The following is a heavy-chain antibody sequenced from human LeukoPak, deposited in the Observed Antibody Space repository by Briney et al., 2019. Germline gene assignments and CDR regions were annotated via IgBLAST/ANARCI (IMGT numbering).Heavy chain of an antibody. CDR1: GYSFTSYW. CDR2: IDPTDSYT. V-gene: IGHV5-10-1*01. CDR3: ARDSSSTRYGMDV. J-gene: IGHJ6*02. D-gene: IGHD2-2*01. Sequence: ESLKISCKGSGYSFTSYWISWVRQMPGEGLEWMGRIDPTDSYTDYSPSFQGHVTISSDKSISTAYLQWSSLRASDTAIYYCARDSSSTRYGMDVWGQGTTVTVSS.